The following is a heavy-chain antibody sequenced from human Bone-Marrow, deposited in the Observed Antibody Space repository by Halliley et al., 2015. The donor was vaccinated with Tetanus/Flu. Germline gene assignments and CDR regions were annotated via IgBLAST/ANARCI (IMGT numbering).Heavy chain of an antibody. J-gene: IGHJ4*02. D-gene: IGHD3-22*01. V-gene: IGHV4-59*09. CDR2: VYSRGTT. CDR3: ARGEYYDSSAFYFRIGS. Sequence: GYVYSRGTTNSNPSLKSRVTISEDTAKNQFSLKLTPGTAADTAVYYCARGEYYDSSAFYFRIGSWGQGTLVTVSS.